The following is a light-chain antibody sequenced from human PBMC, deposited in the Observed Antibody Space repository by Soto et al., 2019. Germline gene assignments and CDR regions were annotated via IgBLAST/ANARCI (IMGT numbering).Light chain of an antibody. CDR1: SSDVGSYNS. J-gene: IGLJ3*02. Sequence: QSVLSPPPSASGSPGQSVTISCTATSSDVGSYNSVSWYQQHPGKAPRLMIYEVNKRPSGVPDRFSGSKSGYTASLTVSGLQTEDEALYYCSSSAGIYHYLVFGGGTQLTVL. V-gene: IGLV2-8*01. CDR2: EVN. CDR3: SSSAGIYHYLV.